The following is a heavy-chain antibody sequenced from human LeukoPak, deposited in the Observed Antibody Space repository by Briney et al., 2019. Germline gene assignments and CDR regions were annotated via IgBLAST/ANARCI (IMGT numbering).Heavy chain of an antibody. CDR3: ARVDYGDPSTFDY. D-gene: IGHD4-17*01. CDR2: INPNSGGT. V-gene: IGHV1-2*02. Sequence: ASVKVSCKASGYTFTSYYMHWVRQAPGQGLEWMGWINPNSGGTNYAQKFQGRVTMTRDTSISTAYMELSRLRSDDTAVYYCARVDYGDPSTFDYWGQGTLVTVSS. CDR1: GYTFTSYY. J-gene: IGHJ4*02.